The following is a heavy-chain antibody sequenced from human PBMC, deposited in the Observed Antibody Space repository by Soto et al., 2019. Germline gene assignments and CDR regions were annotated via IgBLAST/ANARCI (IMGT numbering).Heavy chain of an antibody. CDR3: ANRTVGWYFDL. Sequence: EVQLLESGGGLVQPGGSLRLSCAASGFTFSSYAMSWVRQAPGKGLEWVSAISGSGDSTYYADSVKGRFTISRDNSKNPQYLQMNSLRAEDTAVYYGANRTVGWYFDLWGRGTLVTVSS. CDR2: ISGSGDST. CDR1: GFTFSSYA. V-gene: IGHV3-23*01. J-gene: IGHJ2*01. D-gene: IGHD4-17*01.